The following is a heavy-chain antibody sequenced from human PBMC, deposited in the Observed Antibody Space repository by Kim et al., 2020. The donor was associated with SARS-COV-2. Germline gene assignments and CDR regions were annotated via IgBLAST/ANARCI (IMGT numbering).Heavy chain of an antibody. CDR3: ARTLIAAAGYFDY. D-gene: IGHD6-13*01. V-gene: IGHV4-59*01. Sequence: SNPPLQSRVTISVDPSKNQFSLRLSSVTAADTALYYCARTLIAAAGYFDYWGQGTLVTVSS. J-gene: IGHJ4*02.